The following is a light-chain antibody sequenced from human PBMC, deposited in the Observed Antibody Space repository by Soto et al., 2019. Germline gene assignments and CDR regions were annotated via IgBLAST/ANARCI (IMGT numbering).Light chain of an antibody. CDR3: QQRSSWPLT. CDR1: QSVSRY. CDR2: DAS. Sequence: EIVMTQSPATLSVSPVEIATLSFMASQSVSRYLAWYQQKPGQAPRLLIYDASNRATGIPARFSGSGSGTDFILTISSLEPEDFAVYYCQQRSSWPLTFGGGTKVDIK. V-gene: IGKV3-11*01. J-gene: IGKJ4*01.